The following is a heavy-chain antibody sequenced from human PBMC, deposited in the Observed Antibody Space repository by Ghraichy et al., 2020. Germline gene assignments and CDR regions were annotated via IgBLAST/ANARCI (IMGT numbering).Heavy chain of an antibody. CDR2: INHSGST. CDR1: GGSFSGYY. J-gene: IGHJ5*02. V-gene: IGHV4-34*01. Sequence: SETLSLTCAVYGGSFSGYYWSWIRQPPGKGLEWIGEINHSGSTNYNPSLKSRVTISVDTSKNRFSLKLSSVTAADTAVYYCARRRVQFLEWSPIGWFDPRGQGTLVTVSS. D-gene: IGHD3-3*01. CDR3: ARRRVQFLEWSPIGWFDP.